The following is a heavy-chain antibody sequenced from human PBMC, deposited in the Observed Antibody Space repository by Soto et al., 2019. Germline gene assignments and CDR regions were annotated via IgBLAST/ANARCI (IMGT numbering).Heavy chain of an antibody. J-gene: IGHJ5*02. CDR1: GFSLSTSGVG. D-gene: IGHD3-9*01. V-gene: IGHV2-5*02. CDR2: IYWDDDK. Sequence: QITMKESGPPLVKPTQTVTLTCTFSGFSLSTSGVGVGWIRQPPGKALEWLALIYWDDDKRYSPSLKNRLTITKDTSNNQVVLTMTNMDPVDTATYYCAHRPARIHDILTGPFASWGQGTLVTVSS. CDR3: AHRPARIHDILTGPFAS.